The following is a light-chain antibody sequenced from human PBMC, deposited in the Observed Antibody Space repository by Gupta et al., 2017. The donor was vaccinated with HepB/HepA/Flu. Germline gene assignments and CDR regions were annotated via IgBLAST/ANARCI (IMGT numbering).Light chain of an antibody. J-gene: IGKJ2*01. Sequence: DIQLTHAPSSLSASVGDRVTSTRRASHSIGSYLNWYQQKPGRAPRLFIYGASNLQTGVPSRFSGSGSGTDFTRTISRLQPEDVATFCCQQSYSIPYTFGQGTKVE. CDR2: GAS. CDR3: QQSYSIPYT. V-gene: IGKV1-39*01. CDR1: HSIGSY.